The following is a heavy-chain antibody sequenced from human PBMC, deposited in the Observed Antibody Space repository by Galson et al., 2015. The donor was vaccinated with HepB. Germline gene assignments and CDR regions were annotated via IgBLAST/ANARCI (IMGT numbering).Heavy chain of an antibody. J-gene: IGHJ4*02. CDR2: ISSDGYMI. Sequence: SLRLSCAASGFTFGAYEMNWVGQAPGKGLEWISYISSDGYMIYYAESVKGRFTVSRDNTRDSLYLQMNSLRVEDTAVYYCVRDDALWSWYFDSWGQGILVTVSS. V-gene: IGHV3-48*03. CDR1: GFTFGAYE. D-gene: IGHD3-10*01. CDR3: VRDDALWSWYFDS.